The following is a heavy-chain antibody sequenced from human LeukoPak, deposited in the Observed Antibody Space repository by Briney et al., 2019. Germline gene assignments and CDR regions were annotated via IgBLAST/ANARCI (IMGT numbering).Heavy chain of an antibody. CDR3: ARDPAERLRGASYYYYMDV. D-gene: IGHD1-1*01. CDR2: INPNSGGT. V-gene: IGHV1-2*06. CDR1: GYTFTGYY. J-gene: IGHJ6*03. Sequence: ASVKVSCKASGYTFTGYYMHWVRQAPGQGLEWMGRINPNSGGTNYAQKFQGRVTMTRDTSISTAYMELSRLRSDDTAVYYCARDPAERLRGASYYYYMDVWGKGTTVTVSS.